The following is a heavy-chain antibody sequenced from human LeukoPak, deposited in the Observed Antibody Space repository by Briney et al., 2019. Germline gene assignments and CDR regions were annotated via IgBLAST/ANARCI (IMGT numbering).Heavy chain of an antibody. V-gene: IGHV3-30*18. D-gene: IGHD3-9*01. J-gene: IGHJ4*02. Sequence: PGGSLRLSCAASGFTFSSYGMHWVRQAPGKGLEWVAVISYDGSNKYYADSVKGRFTISRDNPKNTLYLQMNSLRAEDTAVYYCAKEPHYDILTGSGGVDYWGQGTLVTVSS. CDR3: AKEPHYDILTGSGGVDY. CDR1: GFTFSSYG. CDR2: ISYDGSNK.